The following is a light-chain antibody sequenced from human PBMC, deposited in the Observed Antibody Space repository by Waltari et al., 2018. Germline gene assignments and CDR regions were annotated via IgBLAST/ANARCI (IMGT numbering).Light chain of an antibody. Sequence: QSVLTQPPSVSGAPGQRVTISCTGSSSNIGAGYDVHWYQQLPGTAPKLLIYGNSNRPSGVPDRFSGSKSGTSASLATTGLQAEDEADYYCQSYDSSLRDVVFGGGTKLTVL. CDR1: SSNIGAGYD. CDR3: QSYDSSLRDVV. J-gene: IGLJ2*01. V-gene: IGLV1-40*01. CDR2: GNS.